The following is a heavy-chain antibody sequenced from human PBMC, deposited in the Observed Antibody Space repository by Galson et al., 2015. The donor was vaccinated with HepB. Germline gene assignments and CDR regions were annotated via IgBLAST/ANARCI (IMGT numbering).Heavy chain of an antibody. CDR2: ISSSGSTI. CDR1: GFTFSSFE. V-gene: IGHV3-48*03. CDR3: TREEGSPRMNAFDI. D-gene: IGHD6-13*01. Sequence: SLRLSCAASGFTFSSFEMNWVRQAPGKGLEWVSYISSSGSTIYYADSVKGRFIVSRDNAKTSLYLQMNSLRAEDTSLYYCTREEGSPRMNAFDIWGQGTMVIVSS. J-gene: IGHJ3*02.